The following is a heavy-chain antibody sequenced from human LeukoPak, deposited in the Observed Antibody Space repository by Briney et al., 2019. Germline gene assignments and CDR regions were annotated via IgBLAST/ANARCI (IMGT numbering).Heavy chain of an antibody. CDR1: GFTFSSYG. Sequence: PGGSLRLSCAASGFTFSSYGMHWVRQAPGKGLEWVAVIWYDGSNKYYADSVKGRFTISRDNSKNTLYLQMNSLRAEDTAVYYCARDIYYGSGPRGDAFDIWGQGTMVTVSS. V-gene: IGHV3-33*01. CDR2: IWYDGSNK. J-gene: IGHJ3*02. CDR3: ARDIYYGSGPRGDAFDI. D-gene: IGHD3-10*01.